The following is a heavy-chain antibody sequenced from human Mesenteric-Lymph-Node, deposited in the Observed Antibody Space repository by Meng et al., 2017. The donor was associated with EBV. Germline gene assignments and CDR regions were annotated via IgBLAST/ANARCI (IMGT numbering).Heavy chain of an antibody. CDR1: GYTFSTYG. CDR2: ISGYNGNT. V-gene: IGHV1-18*01. J-gene: IGHJ6*02. D-gene: IGHD3-22*01. CDR3: ARGYDNSDYYNGNHYGMDV. Sequence: QVQLVESGDDVKKPWASVKVSCKASGYTFSTYGIPWVRQAPGQGLEWMGWISGYNGNTKYAQNVQGRVTMTTDTSTSTAYMELRSLRSDDTAVFYCARGYDNSDYYNGNHYGMDVWGQGTTVTVSS.